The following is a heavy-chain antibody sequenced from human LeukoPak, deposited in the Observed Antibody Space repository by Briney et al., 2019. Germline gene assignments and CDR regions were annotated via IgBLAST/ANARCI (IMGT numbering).Heavy chain of an antibody. CDR2: ISSSSSYI. D-gene: IGHD3-16*01. CDR1: GFTFSSYS. V-gene: IGHV3-21*01. Sequence: PGGSLRLSCAASGFTFSSYSMNWVRQAPGKGLEWVSSISSSSSYIYYADSVKGRFTISRDNSKNTLYLQMNSLRAEDTAVYYCARLGGPFLRADYWGQGTLVTVSS. J-gene: IGHJ4*02. CDR3: ARLGGPFLRADY.